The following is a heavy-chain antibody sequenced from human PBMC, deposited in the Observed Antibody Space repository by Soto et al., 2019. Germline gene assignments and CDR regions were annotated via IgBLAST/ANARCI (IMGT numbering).Heavy chain of an antibody. CDR1: GFTFSSYW. V-gene: IGHV3-74*01. Sequence: PGGSLRLSCAASGFTFSSYWMHWVRQAPGKGLVWVSRINSDGSSTSYADSVKGRFTISRDNAKNTLYLQMNSLRAEDTAVYYCARGTFVQDYYYYYMDVWGKGTTVTVSS. CDR3: ARGTFVQDYYYYYMDV. J-gene: IGHJ6*03. D-gene: IGHD3-16*01. CDR2: INSDGSST.